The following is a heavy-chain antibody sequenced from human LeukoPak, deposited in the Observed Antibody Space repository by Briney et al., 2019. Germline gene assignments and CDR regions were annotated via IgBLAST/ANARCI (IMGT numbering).Heavy chain of an antibody. CDR3: ARDHLAYSTI. Sequence: GGSLRLSCEASGFTLRSYEMNWVRQAPGKGLEWVSYISSSGTTIYYADSVKGRFSVFRDNAKNSLYLQMNSLRAEDTAVYYCARDHLAYSTIWGQGTLVTVSS. V-gene: IGHV3-48*03. D-gene: IGHD6-13*01. CDR2: ISSSGTTI. CDR1: GFTLRSYE. J-gene: IGHJ4*02.